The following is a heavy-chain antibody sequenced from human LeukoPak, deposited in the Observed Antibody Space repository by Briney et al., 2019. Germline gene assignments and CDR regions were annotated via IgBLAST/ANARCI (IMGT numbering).Heavy chain of an antibody. V-gene: IGHV3-53*01. CDR2: IYSGGST. D-gene: IGHD3-22*01. Sequence: ESLTLSCAASGFTVSSNYMSWIRQAPGKGLEWVSVIYSGGSTYYADSVKGRFTISRDNSKNTLYLQMNSLRDEDTAVYYCAREGGGLYYDSSGRSDAFYIRGQGTMVTLPS. J-gene: IGHJ3*02. CDR3: AREGGGLYYDSSGRSDAFYI. CDR1: GFTVSSNY.